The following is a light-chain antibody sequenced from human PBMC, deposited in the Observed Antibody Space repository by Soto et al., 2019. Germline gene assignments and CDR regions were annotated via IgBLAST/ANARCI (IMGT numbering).Light chain of an antibody. CDR3: QQPDNWA. Sequence: EIVLTQSPATLSLSPGERATLSCRASQSISSYLAWYQHKPGQAPRLLIYEASNRATGIPDRFSGSGSGTHFTLTISSLEPEDYAVYYCQQPDNWAFGPGTKVYIK. CDR1: QSISSY. V-gene: IGKV3-11*01. CDR2: EAS. J-gene: IGKJ3*01.